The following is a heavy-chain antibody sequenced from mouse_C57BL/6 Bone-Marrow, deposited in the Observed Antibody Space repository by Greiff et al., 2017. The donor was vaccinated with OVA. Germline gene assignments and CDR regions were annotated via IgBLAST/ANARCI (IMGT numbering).Heavy chain of an antibody. J-gene: IGHJ3*01. CDR1: GFNIKDDY. D-gene: IGHD1-1*01. Sequence: VQLKQSGAELVRPGASVKLSCTASGFNIKDDYMHWVKQRPEQGLEWIGWIDPENGDPEYASKFQGKATITADTSSNTAYLQLSSLTSEDTAVYYCTTRNYGSSYVFAYWGQGTLVTVSA. CDR3: TTRNYGSSYVFAY. CDR2: IDPENGDP. V-gene: IGHV14-4*01.